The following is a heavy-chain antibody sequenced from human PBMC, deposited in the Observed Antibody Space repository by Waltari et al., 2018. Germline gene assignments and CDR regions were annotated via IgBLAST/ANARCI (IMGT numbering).Heavy chain of an antibody. Sequence: EVQLLESGGGLVQPGGSLRLSCAASGFTFSSYALSWGRQAPGEGLEWVSVIYSGGRTYYADAGKGRFTISRDNYKNTLYLQMNSLRAEDTAVYYCANDLLRDRDDYWGQGTLVTVSS. CDR3: ANDLLRDRDDY. CDR2: IYSGGRT. V-gene: IGHV3-23*03. CDR1: GFTFSSYA. J-gene: IGHJ4*02. D-gene: IGHD2-21*01.